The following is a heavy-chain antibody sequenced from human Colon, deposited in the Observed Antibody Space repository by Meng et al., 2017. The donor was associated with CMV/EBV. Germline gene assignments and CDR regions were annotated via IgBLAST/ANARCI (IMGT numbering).Heavy chain of an antibody. CDR3: ARAGDIVEVSDPLRDNYYYYGMDL. J-gene: IGHJ6*02. CDR1: GFTLSNYA. CDR2: IAFDGRTK. Sequence: GESLKISCAASGFTLSNYAMHWVRQAPGKGLEWVALIAFDGRTKYNTDSVKGRFTISRDRSKNTVYLHMSSLRGDDTALYYCARAGDIVEVSDPLRDNYYYYGMDLWGQGTTVTVS. D-gene: IGHD2-15*01. V-gene: IGHV3-30*04.